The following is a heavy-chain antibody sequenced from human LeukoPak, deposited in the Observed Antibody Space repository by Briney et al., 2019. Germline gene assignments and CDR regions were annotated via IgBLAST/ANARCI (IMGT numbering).Heavy chain of an antibody. J-gene: IGHJ4*02. Sequence: SVKVSCKASGGTFSSYAISWVRQAPGQGLEWMGRIIPILDITKYAQKFQGRVAITADKSTTTAYMELNSLRSEDTAVYYWARSKTGVFEYWGQGTLVTVSS. CDR3: ARSKTGVFEY. D-gene: IGHD3-9*01. CDR2: IIPILDIT. CDR1: GGTFSSYA. V-gene: IGHV1-69*04.